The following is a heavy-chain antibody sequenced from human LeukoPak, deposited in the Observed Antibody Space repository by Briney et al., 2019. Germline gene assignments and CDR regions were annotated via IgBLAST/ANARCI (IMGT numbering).Heavy chain of an antibody. CDR3: ATGPWGEFPLFDY. D-gene: IGHD3-16*01. CDR1: GGTFSSYA. Sequence: WASVTVSCKASGGTFSSYAISWVRQAPGQGLEWMGGFDPEDGETIYAQKFQGRVTMTEDTSTDTAYMELSSLRSRDTAVYYCATGPWGEFPLFDYWGQGTLVTVSS. J-gene: IGHJ4*02. CDR2: FDPEDGET. V-gene: IGHV1-24*01.